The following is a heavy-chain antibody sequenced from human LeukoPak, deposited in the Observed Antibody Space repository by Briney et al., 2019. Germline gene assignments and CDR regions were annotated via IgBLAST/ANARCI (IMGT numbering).Heavy chain of an antibody. Sequence: ETLSLTCAVYGGSFSSYYWSWIRQPPGKGLEWIGEINHSGSTNYNPSLKSRVTISVDTSKNQFSLKLSSVTAADTAVYYCARHYSGYDPYYFDYWGQGTLVTVSS. J-gene: IGHJ4*02. CDR1: GGSFSSYY. D-gene: IGHD5-12*01. CDR2: INHSGST. V-gene: IGHV4-34*01. CDR3: ARHYSGYDPYYFDY.